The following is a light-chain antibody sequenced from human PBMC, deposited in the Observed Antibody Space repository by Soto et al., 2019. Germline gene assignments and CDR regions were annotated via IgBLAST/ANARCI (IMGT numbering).Light chain of an antibody. CDR1: QGINNY. V-gene: IGKV1-33*01. J-gene: IGKJ3*01. Sequence: DIQLTQSPSSLSASIGDRVTITCRASQGINNYLAWYQQKPGKGPKLLIYDASILEAGVPSRFSGSGSGTDFTFTISSLQPEDVATYYCQKCDYLPIFGPGTTVDFK. CDR3: QKCDYLPI. CDR2: DAS.